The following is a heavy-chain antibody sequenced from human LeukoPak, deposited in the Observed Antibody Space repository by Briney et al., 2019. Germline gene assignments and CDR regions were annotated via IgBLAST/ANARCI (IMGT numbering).Heavy chain of an antibody. CDR3: AKDTTDYYYYYGMDV. CDR1: GFTFDDYA. V-gene: IGHV3-9*01. D-gene: IGHD4-17*01. J-gene: IGHJ6*02. Sequence: GGSLRLSCAASGFTFDDYAMHWVRQAPGKGLEWVSGISWNSGSIGYADSVKGRFTISRDNAKNSLYLQMNSLRAEDTALYYCAKDTTDYYYYYGMDVWGQGTTVTVSS. CDR2: ISWNSGSI.